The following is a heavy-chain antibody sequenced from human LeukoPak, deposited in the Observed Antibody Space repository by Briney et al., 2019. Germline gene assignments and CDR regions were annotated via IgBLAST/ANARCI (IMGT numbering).Heavy chain of an antibody. CDR2: INPSGGST. D-gene: IGHD3-16*01. V-gene: IGHV1-46*01. CDR1: GYTFTSYY. Sequence: ASVKVSCKTSGYTFTSYYMHWVRQAPGQGLEWMGIINPSGGSTSYAQKFQGRVTMTRDTSTSTVYMELSSLRSEDTAVYYCARVDPMLGAFDIWGQGTMVTVSS. J-gene: IGHJ3*02. CDR3: ARVDPMLGAFDI.